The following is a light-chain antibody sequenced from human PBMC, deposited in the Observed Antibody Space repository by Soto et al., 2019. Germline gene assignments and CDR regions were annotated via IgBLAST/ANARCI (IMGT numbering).Light chain of an antibody. J-gene: IGKJ1*01. CDR2: GAF. CDR3: QHYDSSPSWT. V-gene: IGKV3-20*01. Sequence: EIVLTQSPGTLSLSPGERATLSCRASQSVSKSYLAWHQPKPAQAPRLLIYGAFSRATGIPDRFSGSGSGTDFTLTISRLEPEDFALYYCQHYDSSPSWTFGQGTKVEIK. CDR1: QSVSKSY.